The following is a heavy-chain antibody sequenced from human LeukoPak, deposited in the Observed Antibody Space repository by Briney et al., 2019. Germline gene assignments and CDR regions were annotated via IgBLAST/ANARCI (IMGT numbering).Heavy chain of an antibody. CDR3: TRNGAYALDQ. V-gene: IGHV4-39*07. Sequence: PSETLSLTCTVSGGSISSSSYYWGWIRQPPGKGLEWIGEIYRDGGTSYSATLKSRVAMSVDTSKNQFSLKLTSVTAADTAVYYCTRNGAYALDQWGQGTLVTVSS. CDR1: GGSISSSSYY. J-gene: IGHJ4*02. D-gene: IGHD4-17*01. CDR2: IYRDGGT.